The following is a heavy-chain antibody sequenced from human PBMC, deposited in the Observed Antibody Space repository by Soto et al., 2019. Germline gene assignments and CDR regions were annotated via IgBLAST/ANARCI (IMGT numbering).Heavy chain of an antibody. V-gene: IGHV3-21*01. CDR1: GFTFSSYS. J-gene: IGHJ5*02. CDR2: ISSSSSYI. D-gene: IGHD1-26*01. Sequence: GGSLRLSCAASGFTFSSYSMNWVRQAPGKGLEWVSSISSSSSYIYYADSVKGRFTISRDNAKNSLYLQMNSLRAEDTAVYYCARDAGGSGWFDPWGRGTLVTVSS. CDR3: ARDAGGSGWFDP.